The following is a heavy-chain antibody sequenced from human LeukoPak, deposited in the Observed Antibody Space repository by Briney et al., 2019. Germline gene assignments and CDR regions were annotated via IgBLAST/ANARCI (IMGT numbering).Heavy chain of an antibody. CDR1: GFTFSDYY. D-gene: IGHD2-8*01. CDR2: ISSSSGYT. J-gene: IGHJ4*02. V-gene: IGHV3-11*06. Sequence: PGGSLRLSCAASGFTFSDYYMSWIRQAPGKGLEWVSYISSSSGYTNYADSVKGRFTISRDNAKNSLYLQMNSLRAEDKAVYYCARVDEGRNGVTVGYWGQGTLVTVSS. CDR3: ARVDEGRNGVTVGY.